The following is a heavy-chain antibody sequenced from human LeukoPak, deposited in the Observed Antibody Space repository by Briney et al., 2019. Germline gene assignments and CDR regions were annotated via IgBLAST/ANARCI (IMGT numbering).Heavy chain of an antibody. Sequence: SETLSLTCTVSGGSISSYYWSWIRQPPGKGLEWIGYIYYSGSTNYNPSLKSRVTISVDTSKNQFSLKLSSVTAADTAVYYCARGEVNSAGAISEWGQGTLVTVSS. D-gene: IGHD7-27*01. CDR3: ARGEVNSAGAISE. J-gene: IGHJ4*02. CDR1: GGSISSYY. CDR2: IYYSGST. V-gene: IGHV4-59*01.